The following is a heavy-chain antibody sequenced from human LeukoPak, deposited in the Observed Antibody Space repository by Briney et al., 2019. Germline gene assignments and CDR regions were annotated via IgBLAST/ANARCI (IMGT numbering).Heavy chain of an antibody. V-gene: IGHV4-34*01. CDR3: ATGEDYDSSGY. CDR1: GAPFSGYY. D-gene: IGHD3-22*01. CDR2: INHSGST. J-gene: IGHJ4*02. Sequence: PSETLSLACAVDGAPFSGYYWSWVRQPPGKGLEWVGEINHSGSTNYNPSLKSRVTISVDTSKNQFSLKLSSVTAADTAVYYCATGEDYDSSGYWGQGTLVTVSS.